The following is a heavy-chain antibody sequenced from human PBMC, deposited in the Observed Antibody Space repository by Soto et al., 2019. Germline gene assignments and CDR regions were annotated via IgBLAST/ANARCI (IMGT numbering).Heavy chain of an antibody. J-gene: IGHJ6*02. CDR3: AREGVSSSWYNYYGMDV. V-gene: IGHV4-59*01. CDR1: GGSISSYY. CDR2: IYYSGST. Sequence: PSETLSLTCTVSGGSISSYYWSWIRQPPGKGLEWIGYIYYSGSTNYNPSLKSRVTISVDTSKNQFSLKLSSVTAADTAVYYCAREGVSSSWYNYYGMDVWGHGTTVTVSS. D-gene: IGHD6-13*01.